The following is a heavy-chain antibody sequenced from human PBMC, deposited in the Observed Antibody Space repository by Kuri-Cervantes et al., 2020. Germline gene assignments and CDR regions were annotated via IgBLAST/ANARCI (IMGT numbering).Heavy chain of an antibody. J-gene: IGHJ5*02. CDR1: GFTFSSYW. CDR2: INSDGSST. Sequence: GGSLRLSCAASGFTFSSYWMHWVRQAPGKGLVWVSRINSDGSSTSYADSVKGRFTISRDNAKSTLYLQMNSLRAEDTAVYYCARDAVAGWGRFDPWGQGTLVTVSS. CDR3: ARDAVAGWGRFDP. D-gene: IGHD6-19*01. V-gene: IGHV3-74*01.